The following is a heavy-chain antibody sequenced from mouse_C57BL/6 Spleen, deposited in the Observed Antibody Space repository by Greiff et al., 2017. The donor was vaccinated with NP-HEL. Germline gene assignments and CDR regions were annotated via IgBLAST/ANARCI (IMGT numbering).Heavy chain of an antibody. D-gene: IGHD2-5*01. Sequence: QVQLQQPGAELVRPGSSVKLSCKASGYTFTSYWMHWVKQRPIQGLEWIGNIDPSDSETHYNQKFKDKATLTVDKSSSTAYMQLSSLTSEDSAVYYCARSDYSKGFAYWGQGTLVTVSA. V-gene: IGHV1-52*01. CDR3: ARSDYSKGFAY. J-gene: IGHJ3*01. CDR1: GYTFTSYW. CDR2: IDPSDSET.